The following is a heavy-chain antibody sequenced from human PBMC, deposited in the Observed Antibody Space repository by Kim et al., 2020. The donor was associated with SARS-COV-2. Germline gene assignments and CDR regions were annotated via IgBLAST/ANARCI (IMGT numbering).Heavy chain of an antibody. CDR1: GFTFSSYA. V-gene: IGHV3-30-3*01. D-gene: IGHD5-18*01. Sequence: GGSLRLSCAASGFTFSSYAMHWVRQAPGKGLEWVAVISYDGSNKYYADSVKGRFTISRDNSKNTLYLQMNSLRAEDTAVYYCASGHHGELWFLSCDYWGQGTLVTVSS. J-gene: IGHJ4*02. CDR2: ISYDGSNK. CDR3: ASGHHGELWFLSCDY.